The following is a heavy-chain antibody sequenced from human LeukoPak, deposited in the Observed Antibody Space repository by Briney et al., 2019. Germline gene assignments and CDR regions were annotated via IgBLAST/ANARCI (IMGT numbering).Heavy chain of an antibody. D-gene: IGHD6-13*01. CDR3: AKNLRPYPTTSYSSSWEFDY. CDR1: GFTFDDYA. J-gene: IGHJ4*02. Sequence: PGRSLRLSCVASGFTFDDYAMHWVRQAPGKGLEWVAFIRYDGRNKYYADSVKGRFIISRDNSKNTLYLQMNTLRGEDTAVYYCAKNLRPYPTTSYSSSWEFDYWGQGTLVTVSS. CDR2: IRYDGRNK. V-gene: IGHV3-30*02.